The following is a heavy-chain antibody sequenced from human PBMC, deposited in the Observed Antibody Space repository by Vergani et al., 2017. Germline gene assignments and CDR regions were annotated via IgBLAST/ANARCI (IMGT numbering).Heavy chain of an antibody. CDR3: ARLQSIVGATTDAFDI. V-gene: IGHV1-3*01. CDR2: INAGNGNT. J-gene: IGHJ3*02. Sequence: QVQLVQSGAEVKKPGASVKVSCKASGYTFTSYAMHWVRQAPGQRLEWMGWINAGNGNTKYSQKFPGRVTITRDTSASTAYMELSSLRSEDTAVYYCARLQSIVGATTDAFDIWGQGTMVTVSS. CDR1: GYTFTSYA. D-gene: IGHD1-26*01.